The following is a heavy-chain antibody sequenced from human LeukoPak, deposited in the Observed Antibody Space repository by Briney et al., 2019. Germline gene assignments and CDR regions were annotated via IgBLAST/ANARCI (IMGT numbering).Heavy chain of an antibody. CDR3: ARVRYRLAETYIDY. D-gene: IGHD3-16*01. V-gene: IGHV1-2*02. Sequence: ASVKVSCKASGYIFTGYYMHWVRQAPGQGLEWMGWINPNSGDTNYAQKFQGRVTMTRDTSISTAYMELSRVRSDDTAVYYCARVRYRLAETYIDYWGQGTLVTVSS. CDR2: INPNSGDT. J-gene: IGHJ4*02. CDR1: GYIFTGYY.